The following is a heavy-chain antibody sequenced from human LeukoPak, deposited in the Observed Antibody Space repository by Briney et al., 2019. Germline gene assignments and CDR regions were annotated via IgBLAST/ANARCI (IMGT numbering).Heavy chain of an antibody. CDR1: GFTFSRHW. J-gene: IGHJ4*02. CDR3: ARVPGTWWLHDY. Sequence: GGSLRLSCVGSGFTFSRHWISWVRQAPGKGLEWVAHMKYDGSEKYYVDSVKGRLTISRDNAKNSLYLQMNSLRAEDAGVYYCARVPGTWWLHDYWGQGTLVTVSS. D-gene: IGHD5-12*01. CDR2: MKYDGSEK. V-gene: IGHV3-7*01.